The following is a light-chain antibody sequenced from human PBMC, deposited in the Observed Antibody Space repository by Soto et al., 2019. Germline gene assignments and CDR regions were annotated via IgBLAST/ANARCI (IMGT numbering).Light chain of an antibody. J-gene: IGKJ5*01. CDR2: GAS. CDR1: QSVNSNY. V-gene: IGKV3-20*01. CDR3: QQYDNSIT. Sequence: EIVLTQSPDTVSLSPGETATLSCRASQSVNSNYLAWYQHKPGQAPRLLIYGASNRATGIPDRFSGSGSGTDFSLTISRLEPEDFAVFYCQQYDNSITFGQGTRREIE.